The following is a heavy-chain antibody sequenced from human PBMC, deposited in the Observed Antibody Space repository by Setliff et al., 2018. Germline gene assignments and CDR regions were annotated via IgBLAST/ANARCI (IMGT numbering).Heavy chain of an antibody. CDR1: GGTFSSYG. V-gene: IGHV1-69*05. J-gene: IGHJ6*03. Sequence: SVKVSCKASGGTFSSYGISWVRQAPGQGLEWMGGTIPMFGSTKYAQKFQERVTIIKDESTSTAYMEVSSLRTEDTAVYYCAREGVDTRSSTDYRYYMDGWGKGTTVTVSS. D-gene: IGHD5-18*01. CDR2: TIPMFGST. CDR3: AREGVDTRSSTDYRYYMDG.